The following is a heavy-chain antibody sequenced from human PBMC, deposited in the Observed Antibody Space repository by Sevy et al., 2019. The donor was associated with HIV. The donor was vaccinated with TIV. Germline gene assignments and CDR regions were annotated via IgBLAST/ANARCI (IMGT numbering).Heavy chain of an antibody. J-gene: IGHJ6*02. CDR1: GFTFSNYW. CDR2: IKKDGTEK. D-gene: IGHD2-2*01. V-gene: IGHV3-7*03. CDR3: ARDCSSTTCLWGLDF. Sequence: GGSLRLSCAASGFTFSNYWMSWVRQAPGKGLEWVATIKKDGTEKYYVDSVRGPFTMSRDNAKNSLYLQMNSLRVEDTALYYCARDCSSTTCLWGLDFWGQGTTVTVSS.